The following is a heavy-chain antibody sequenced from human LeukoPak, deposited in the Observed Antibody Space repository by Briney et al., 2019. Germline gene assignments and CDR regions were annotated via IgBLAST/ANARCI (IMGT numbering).Heavy chain of an antibody. J-gene: IGHJ5*02. CDR2: IYHSGST. CDR1: GGSISSSNW. CDR3: ARFTYYDYVWGSYRSYNWFDP. D-gene: IGHD3-16*02. V-gene: IGHV4-4*02. Sequence: SETLSLTCAVSGGSISSSNWWSWVRQPPGKGLEWIGEIYHSGSTNYNPSLKSRVTISVDKSKNQFSLKLSSVTAADTAVYYCARFTYYDYVWGSYRSYNWFDPWGQGTLVTVSS.